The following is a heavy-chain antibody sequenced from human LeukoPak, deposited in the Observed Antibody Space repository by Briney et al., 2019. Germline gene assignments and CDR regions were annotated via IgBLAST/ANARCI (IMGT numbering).Heavy chain of an antibody. CDR3: AKVPNSSGYYYLDY. CDR1: GFTFSTYW. Sequence: GGSLRLSCAASGFTFSTYWMHWVRQAPGKGLVWVSRINTDGSTTTYADSVKGRFTISRDNAKNTLYLQMNSLRAEDTAVYYCAKVPNSSGYYYLDYWGQGTLVTVSS. J-gene: IGHJ4*02. V-gene: IGHV3-74*01. D-gene: IGHD3-22*01. CDR2: INTDGSTT.